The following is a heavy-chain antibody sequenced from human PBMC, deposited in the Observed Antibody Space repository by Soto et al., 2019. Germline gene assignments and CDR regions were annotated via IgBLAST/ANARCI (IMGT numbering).Heavy chain of an antibody. V-gene: IGHV1-58*01. CDR1: GFTFTSSA. CDR3: AARDDDYDILTGAFDI. J-gene: IGHJ3*02. Sequence: ASVKVSCKASGFTFTSSAVQWVRQARGQRLEWIGWIVVGSGNTNYAQKFQERVTITRDMSTSTAYMELGSLGSEDTAVYYCAARDDDYDILTGAFDIWGQGTMVTVSS. CDR2: IVVGSGNT. D-gene: IGHD3-9*01.